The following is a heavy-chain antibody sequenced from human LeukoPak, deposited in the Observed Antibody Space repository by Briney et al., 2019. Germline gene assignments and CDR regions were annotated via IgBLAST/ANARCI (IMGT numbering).Heavy chain of an antibody. J-gene: IGHJ4*02. CDR3: AKEDTTGTTPFDY. V-gene: IGHV3-23*01. Sequence: GGSLRLSCAASGFTFSDYYMSWVRQAPGKGLEWVSTVSSNGGSTYYADSVKGRFTISRDNSKNTLFLQMNSLRGEDTAVYYCAKEDTTGTTPFDYWGQGTLVSVSS. D-gene: IGHD1-1*01. CDR1: GFTFSDYY. CDR2: VSSNGGST.